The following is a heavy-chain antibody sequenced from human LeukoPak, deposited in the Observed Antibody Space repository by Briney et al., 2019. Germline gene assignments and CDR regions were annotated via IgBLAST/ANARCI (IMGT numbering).Heavy chain of an antibody. Sequence: GSLRLSCAASGFTFSSYAMSWVRQAPGKGLEWVSAISGSGGSTYYADSVKGRFTTSRDNSKNTLYLQMNSLRAEDTAVYYCAKGDYYDSPFDYWGQGTLVTVSS. V-gene: IGHV3-23*01. CDR2: ISGSGGST. CDR1: GFTFSSYA. CDR3: AKGDYYDSPFDY. J-gene: IGHJ4*02. D-gene: IGHD3-22*01.